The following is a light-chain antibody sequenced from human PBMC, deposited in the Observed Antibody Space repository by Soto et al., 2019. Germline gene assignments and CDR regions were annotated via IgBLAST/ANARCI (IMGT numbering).Light chain of an antibody. CDR1: QNVLYHVNNENY. J-gene: IGKJ2*01. CDR2: WAT. V-gene: IGKV4-1*01. CDR3: QQYHTAPFT. Sequence: DIVMTQSPDSLAVSLGERATINCRFSQNVLYHVNNENYLGWFQQRPGQPPKLLIYWATNRASGVPDRFSGSGSGTNFTLTISSLQAEDVALYYCQQYHTAPFTFGQGTKLEIK.